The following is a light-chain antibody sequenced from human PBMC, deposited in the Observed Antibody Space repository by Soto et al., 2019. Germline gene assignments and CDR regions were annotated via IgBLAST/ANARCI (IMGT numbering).Light chain of an antibody. CDR1: SSNIGSNT. CDR3: AVWDDSVNGPV. CDR2: NNN. J-gene: IGLJ2*01. Sequence: QPVLTQPPSASGTPGQRVTTSCSGSSSNIGSNTVNWYQHLPGTAPKLLIYNNNQRPSGVPDRFSGSKSGTSASLAISGLQSEDEADYYCAVWDDSVNGPVFGGGTKVTVL. V-gene: IGLV1-44*01.